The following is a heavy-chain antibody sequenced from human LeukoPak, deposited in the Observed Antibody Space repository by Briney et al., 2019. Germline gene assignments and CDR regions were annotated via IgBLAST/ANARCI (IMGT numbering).Heavy chain of an antibody. J-gene: IGHJ3*02. D-gene: IGHD3-9*01. CDR3: AKASGQFDSNDAFDI. V-gene: IGHV3-21*04. CDR1: GFTFSSYS. CDR2: ISSSSSYI. Sequence: PGGSLRLSCAASGFTFSSYSMNWVRQAPGKGLEWVSSISSSSSYIYYADSVKGRFTISRDNAKNSLYLQMKSLRGEDTAVYYCAKASGQFDSNDAFDIWGQGTVVTVSS.